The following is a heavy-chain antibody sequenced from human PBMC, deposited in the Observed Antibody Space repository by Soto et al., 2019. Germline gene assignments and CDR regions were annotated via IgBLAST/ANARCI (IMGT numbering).Heavy chain of an antibody. V-gene: IGHV1-58*01. Sequence: SVKVSCKASGFTFTSSAVQWVRQARGQRLEWIGWIVVGSGNTNYAQKFQERVTITRDMSTSTAYMELSSLRSEDTAVYYCAAEGIGGSFYYYYYGMDVWGQGTTVTV. D-gene: IGHD3-16*01. CDR2: IVVGSGNT. CDR3: AAEGIGGSFYYYYYGMDV. CDR1: GFTFTSSA. J-gene: IGHJ6*02.